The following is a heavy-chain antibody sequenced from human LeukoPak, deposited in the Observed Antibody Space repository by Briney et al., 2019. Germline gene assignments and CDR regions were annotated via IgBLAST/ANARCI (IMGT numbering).Heavy chain of an antibody. D-gene: IGHD4-17*01. V-gene: IGHV3-15*01. CDR3: TTDLTTVKYY. CDR2: IKSKTDGGTT. J-gene: IGHJ4*02. Sequence: GGSLRLSCAASGFTFSSYAMSWVRQAPGKGLEWVGRIKSKTDGGTTDYAAPVKGRFTISRDDSKNTLYLQMNGLKTEDTAVYYCTTDLTTVKYYWGQGTLVTVSS. CDR1: GFTFSSYA.